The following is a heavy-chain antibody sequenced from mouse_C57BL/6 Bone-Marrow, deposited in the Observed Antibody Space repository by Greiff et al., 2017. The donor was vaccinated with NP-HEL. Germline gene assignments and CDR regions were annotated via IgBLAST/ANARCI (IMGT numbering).Heavy chain of an antibody. CDR1: GFTFSDYY. CDR3: SIGGGSRQRTYALDY. D-gene: IGHD2-4*01. J-gene: IGHJ4*01. CDR2: INYDGSST. Sequence: EVQGVESEGGLVQPGSSMKLSCTASGFTFSDYYIAWVRQVPEKGLEWVGNINYDGSSTYYLDSLKSRFILPRDNANNILYLQMSSLRSEDTATYYCSIGGGSRQRTYALDYWGQGTSVTVSA. V-gene: IGHV5-16*01.